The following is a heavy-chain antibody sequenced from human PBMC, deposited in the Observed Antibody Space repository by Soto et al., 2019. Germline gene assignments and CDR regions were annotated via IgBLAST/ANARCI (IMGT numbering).Heavy chain of an antibody. D-gene: IGHD3-3*01. V-gene: IGHV4-34*01. J-gene: IGHJ5*02. CDR1: GGSVHGYY. Sequence: SETLSLTCAVYGGSVHGYYWNWIRQPPGKGLEWIGELTHTGGTHYNPSLKSRVTMSVDTSKNQFSLRLSSVTAADTAIYYCATRITVFGLLIPPFDPWGQGTQVTVS. CDR3: ATRITVFGLLIPPFDP. CDR2: LTHTGGT.